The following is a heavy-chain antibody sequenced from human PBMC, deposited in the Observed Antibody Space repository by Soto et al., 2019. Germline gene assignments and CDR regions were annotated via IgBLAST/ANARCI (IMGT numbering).Heavy chain of an antibody. J-gene: IGHJ3*02. CDR2: ISSSSSYI. V-gene: IGHV3-21*01. CDR1: GLTFSDHY. D-gene: IGHD4-17*01. Sequence: GGSLRLSCAASGLTFSDHYIDWVRQAPGKGLEWVSSISSSSSYIYYADSVKGRFTISRDNAKNSLYLQMNSLRAEDTAVYYCAREGSDYATAFDIWGQGTMVTVSS. CDR3: AREGSDYATAFDI.